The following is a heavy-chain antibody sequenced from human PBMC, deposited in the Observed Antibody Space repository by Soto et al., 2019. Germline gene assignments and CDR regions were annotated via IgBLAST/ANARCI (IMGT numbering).Heavy chain of an antibody. J-gene: IGHJ4*02. D-gene: IGHD2-15*01. CDR1: GGTFSSYT. V-gene: IGHV1-69*04. CDR3: ARDKGGGYLGYCSGGSCYPPWFDYEDYFDY. Sequence: SVXVSCKASGGTFSSYTISWVRQAPGQGLEWMGRIIPILGIANYAQKFQGRVTITADKSTSTAYMELSSLRSEDTAVYYWARDKGGGYLGYCSGGSCYPPWFDYEDYFDYWGQGTLVTVSS. CDR2: IIPILGIA.